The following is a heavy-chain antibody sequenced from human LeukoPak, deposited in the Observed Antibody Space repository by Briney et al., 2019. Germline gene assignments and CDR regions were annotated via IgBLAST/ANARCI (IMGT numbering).Heavy chain of an antibody. CDR2: IRYDGSNE. Sequence: SGGSLRLSCAASGFSFSNFDMHWVRQAPGKGLDWVAVIRYDGSNEYYADSVKGRFTISRDNSKNTLYLQMNSLRAEDTAVYYCAKVPDYYDSSGYCHFDYWGQGTLVTVSS. CDR3: AKVPDYYDSSGYCHFDY. V-gene: IGHV3-30*02. CDR1: GFSFSNFD. J-gene: IGHJ4*02. D-gene: IGHD3-22*01.